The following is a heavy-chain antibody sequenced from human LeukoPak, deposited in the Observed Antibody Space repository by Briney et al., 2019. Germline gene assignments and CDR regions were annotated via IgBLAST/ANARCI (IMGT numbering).Heavy chain of an antibody. D-gene: IGHD3-9*01. Sequence: SETLSLTCAVYGGSFSGYYWSWIRQPQGKGLEWIGEINHSGSTNYNPSLKSRVTISVDTSKNQFSLKLSSVTAADTAVYYCARANYDILTGYYIDYYYYYGMDVWGQGTTVTVSS. CDR3: ARANYDILTGYYIDYYYYYGMDV. J-gene: IGHJ6*02. CDR2: INHSGST. CDR1: GGSFSGYY. V-gene: IGHV4-34*01.